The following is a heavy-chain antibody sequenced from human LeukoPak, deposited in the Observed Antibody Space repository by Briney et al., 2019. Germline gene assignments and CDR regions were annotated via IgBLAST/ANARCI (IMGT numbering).Heavy chain of an antibody. CDR3: ARAGITMIVRYFDY. CDR2: ISSSGSYI. D-gene: IGHD3-22*01. Sequence: GGSLRLSCAASGFTFSSYSMNWVRQAPGKGLEWVSAISSSGSYIYYADSVKGRFPISRDNAKNSLYLQMNSLRAEDTAVYYCARAGITMIVRYFDYWGQGTLVTVSS. V-gene: IGHV3-21*01. CDR1: GFTFSSYS. J-gene: IGHJ4*02.